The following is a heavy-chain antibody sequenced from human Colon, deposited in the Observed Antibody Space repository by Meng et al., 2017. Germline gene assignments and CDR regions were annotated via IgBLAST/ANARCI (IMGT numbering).Heavy chain of an antibody. J-gene: IGHJ4*02. V-gene: IGHV4-30-4*01. CDR1: GVSFNSPDYY. D-gene: IGHD1-26*01. CDR3: ARSPYSGSALPFFDY. CDR2: IYYSGST. Sequence: LQESRPGLLQPSQTLSPPCTVSGVSFNSPDYYWSWIRQPPEKGLEWIGYIYYSGSTYYNPSLKSRVSISGDTSNKQFSLKLTSVTAADTAVYYCARSPYSGSALPFFDYWGQGSLVTVLL.